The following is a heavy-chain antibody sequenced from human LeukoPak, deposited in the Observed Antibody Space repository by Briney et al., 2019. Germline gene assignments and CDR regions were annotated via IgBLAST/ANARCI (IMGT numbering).Heavy chain of an antibody. D-gene: IGHD3-10*02. Sequence: GGSLRLSCAASGFTFSSYEMNWVRQAPGKGLEWVSYISSSGSTIYYADSVQGRFTISGDNAQNSLYLQMSSLRAEDTAVYYCARNVYNFDYWGQGTLVTVSS. CDR2: ISSSGSTI. J-gene: IGHJ4*02. V-gene: IGHV3-48*03. CDR1: GFTFSSYE. CDR3: ARNVYNFDY.